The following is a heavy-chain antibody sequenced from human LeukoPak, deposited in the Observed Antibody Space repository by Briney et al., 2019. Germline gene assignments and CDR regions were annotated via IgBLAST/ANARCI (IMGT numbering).Heavy chain of an antibody. CDR2: ISGSGGST. J-gene: IGHJ5*02. CDR1: GFTFSSHA. D-gene: IGHD3-10*01. Sequence: GGSLRLSCAASGFTFSSHAMSWVRQAPGKGLEWVSAISGSGGSTYYADSVKGRFTISRDNSKNTLYLQMNSLRAEDTAVYYCAKTRSHYYGSGNNWFDPWGQGTLVTVSS. CDR3: AKTRSHYYGSGNNWFDP. V-gene: IGHV3-23*01.